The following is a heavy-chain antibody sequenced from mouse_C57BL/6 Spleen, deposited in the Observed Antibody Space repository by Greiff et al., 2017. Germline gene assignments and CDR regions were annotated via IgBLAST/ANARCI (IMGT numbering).Heavy chain of an antibody. D-gene: IGHD2-3*01. CDR1: GYTFTNYW. Sequence: QVQLKQSGAELVRPGTSVKMSCKASGYTFTNYWIGWAKQRPGHGLEWIGDIYPGGGYTNYNEKFKGKATLTADKSSRTAYMQFSSLTSEDSAIYYCARSDGYWFAYWGQGTLVTVSA. CDR2: IYPGGGYT. J-gene: IGHJ3*01. CDR3: ARSDGYWFAY. V-gene: IGHV1-63*01.